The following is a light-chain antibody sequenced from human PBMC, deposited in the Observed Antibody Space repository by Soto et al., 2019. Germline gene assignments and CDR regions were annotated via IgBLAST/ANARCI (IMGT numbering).Light chain of an antibody. V-gene: IGKV3-20*01. Sequence: EIVLTQSPDTLSLSPGERATLSCRASQSVSNNWLAWYQQKRGQPPRLLIYGASNRPGGVSEKFSRSGSGTDLTLTINRLEPEDFAVYYCQQYSRSPYTFAQGTKLEI. CDR1: QSVSNNW. CDR2: GAS. J-gene: IGKJ2*01. CDR3: QQYSRSPYT.